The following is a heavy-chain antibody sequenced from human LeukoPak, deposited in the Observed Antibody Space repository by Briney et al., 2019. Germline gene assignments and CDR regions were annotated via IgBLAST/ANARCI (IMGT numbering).Heavy chain of an antibody. CDR1: GFTFSSYV. V-gene: IGHV3-23*01. CDR3: AKDDDGDYGFY. D-gene: IGHD4-17*01. Sequence: GGSLRLPCAASGFTFSSYVMSWVRQAPGQGLEWVSAISGSGDTTYYADSVKGRFIISRDNSKNTLFLQMNSLRAEDTAVYYCAKDDDGDYGFYWGQGTLVTVSS. J-gene: IGHJ4*02. CDR2: ISGSGDTT.